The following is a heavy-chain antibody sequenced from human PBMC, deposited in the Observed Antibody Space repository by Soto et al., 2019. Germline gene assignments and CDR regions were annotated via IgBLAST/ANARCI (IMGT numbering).Heavy chain of an antibody. CDR1: GFTFSSYA. J-gene: IGHJ4*02. CDR2: ISYDGSNK. D-gene: IGHD6-19*01. CDR3: ARSSEQWVVLGSAY. Sequence: QVQLVESGGGVVQPGRSLRLSCAASGFTFSSYAMHWVRQAPGNGLEWVAVISYDGSNKYYADSLKGRFTISRDNSKKRVDLTMNSLGAEDSAVYYCARSSEQWVVLGSAYWGQGTLVTVSS. V-gene: IGHV3-30-3*01.